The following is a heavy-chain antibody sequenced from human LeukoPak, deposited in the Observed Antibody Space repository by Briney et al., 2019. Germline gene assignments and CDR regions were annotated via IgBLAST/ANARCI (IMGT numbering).Heavy chain of an antibody. CDR1: GYTFTGFY. J-gene: IGHJ2*01. D-gene: IGHD7-27*01. CDR2: ISPNSGGT. CDR3: AIQPWGSGNNWYFDL. V-gene: IGHV1-2*02. Sequence: ASVKVSCKPSGYTFTGFYIHWVQQAPGQGLEWMGWISPNSGGTDYAQRFQGRVTMTRDTSISTAYMELSSLRSDDTAVYYCAIQPWGSGNNWYFDLWGRGALVTVSP.